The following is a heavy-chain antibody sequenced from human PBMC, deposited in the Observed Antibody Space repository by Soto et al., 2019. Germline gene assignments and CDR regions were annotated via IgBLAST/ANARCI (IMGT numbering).Heavy chain of an antibody. CDR2: IYSAGNT. J-gene: IGHJ4*02. CDR1: GFTVSNNY. CDR3: ARAGVATTHYFDC. D-gene: IGHD5-12*01. Sequence: GGSLRLSCAASGFTVSNNYMSWVRQAPGKGLEWVSVIYSAGNTYYADSVRGRFTISRDNSKNTLYLQMNSLRAEDTAVYYCARAGVATTHYFDCWGQGTLVTVSS. V-gene: IGHV3-66*01.